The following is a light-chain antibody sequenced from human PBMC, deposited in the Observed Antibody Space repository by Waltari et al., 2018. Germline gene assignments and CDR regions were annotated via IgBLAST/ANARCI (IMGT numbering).Light chain of an antibody. CDR2: DVN. CDR3: SSYTTGSTRYV. Sequence: QSALTQPASVSGSPGQSITISCTGNTSDIGAYNFVSCYQKHPGKAPKVMIYDVNNRPSGVSSRFSGSKSGNTASLTISGLQAEDEADYYCSSYTTGSTRYVFGSGTKVTVL. V-gene: IGLV2-14*03. CDR1: TSDIGAYNF. J-gene: IGLJ1*01.